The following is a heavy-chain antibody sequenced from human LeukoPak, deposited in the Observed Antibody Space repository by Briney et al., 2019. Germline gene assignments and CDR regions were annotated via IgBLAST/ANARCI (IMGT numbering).Heavy chain of an antibody. CDR1: GFTFDDYA. V-gene: IGHV3-9*01. J-gene: IGHJ4*02. CDR3: AKDNIAAAGPAFDY. CDR2: SSWNSGSI. Sequence: GGSLRLSCAASGFTFDDYAMHGVRQAPGKGLEWVSGSSWNSGSIGYADSVKGRFTISRDNAKNSLYLQMNSLRAEDTALYYCAKDNIAAAGPAFDYWGQGTLVTVSS. D-gene: IGHD6-13*01.